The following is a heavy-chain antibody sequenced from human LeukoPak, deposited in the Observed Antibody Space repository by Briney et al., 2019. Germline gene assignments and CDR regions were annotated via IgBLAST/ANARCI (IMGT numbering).Heavy chain of an antibody. CDR1: GGSISSSSYY. CDR2: IYYSGST. CDR3: ARAHRKTYYFDY. J-gene: IGHJ4*02. V-gene: IGHV4-39*01. Sequence: SETLSLTCTVSGGSISSSSYYWGWIRQPPGKGLEWIGSIYYSGSTYYNPSLKSRVTISVDTSKNQFSLKLSSVTAADTAVYYCARAHRKTYYFDYWGQGTLVTVSS.